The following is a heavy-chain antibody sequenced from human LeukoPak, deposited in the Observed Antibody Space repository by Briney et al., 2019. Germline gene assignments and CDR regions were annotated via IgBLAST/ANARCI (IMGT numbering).Heavy chain of an antibody. CDR1: GYTFTSYG. CDR3: ARRLGYGSGSENWFDP. D-gene: IGHD3-10*01. CDR2: ISAYNGNT. Sequence: GASEKVSRKASGYTFTSYGISWVRQAPGQGLEWMGWISAYNGNTNYAQKLQGRVTMTTDTSTSTAYMELRSLRSDDTAVYYCARRLGYGSGSENWFDPWGQGTLVTVSS. V-gene: IGHV1-18*01. J-gene: IGHJ5*02.